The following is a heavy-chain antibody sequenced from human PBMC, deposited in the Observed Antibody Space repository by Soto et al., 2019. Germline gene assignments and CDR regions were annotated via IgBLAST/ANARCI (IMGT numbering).Heavy chain of an antibody. Sequence: QVQLVQSGAEVRKPGSSVRVSCKASGGSFNRHTISWVRQAPGQGLEWMGGISAYNGNTNYAQKLQGRVTMTTDTSTSTAYMELRSLRSDDTAVYYCARSAQLPFDYWGQGTLVTVSS. CDR1: GGSFNRHT. D-gene: IGHD2-2*01. CDR3: ARSAQLPFDY. V-gene: IGHV1-18*01. CDR2: ISAYNGNT. J-gene: IGHJ4*02.